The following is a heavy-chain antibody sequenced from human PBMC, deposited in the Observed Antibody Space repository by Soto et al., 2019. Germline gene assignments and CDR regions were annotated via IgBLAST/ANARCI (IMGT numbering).Heavy chain of an antibody. V-gene: IGHV3-43*02. CDR3: AKDSHRYDYYYYGMDV. Sequence: GGSLRLSCAASGFTFDDYAMHWVRQAPGKGLEWVPLISGDGGSTYYADSVKGRFTISRDNSKNSLYLQMNSLRTEDTALYYCAKDSHRYDYYYYGMDVWGQGTTVTVSS. J-gene: IGHJ6*02. D-gene: IGHD5-12*01. CDR2: ISGDGGST. CDR1: GFTFDDYA.